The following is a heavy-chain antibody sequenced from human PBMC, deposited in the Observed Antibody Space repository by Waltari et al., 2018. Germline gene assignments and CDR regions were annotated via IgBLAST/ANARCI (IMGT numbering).Heavy chain of an antibody. CDR1: GFTFSSYG. CDR2: IWYDGSNK. J-gene: IGHJ4*02. CDR3: ARAGYDFWSGYYRIDY. Sequence: QVQLVESGGGVVQPGRSLRLSCAASGFTFSSYGMHWVRQAPGKGLEWVAVIWYDGSNKYYADSVKGRFTISRDNSKNTLYLQMNSLRAEDTAVYYCARAGYDFWSGYYRIDYWGQGTLVTVSS. D-gene: IGHD3-3*01. V-gene: IGHV3-33*01.